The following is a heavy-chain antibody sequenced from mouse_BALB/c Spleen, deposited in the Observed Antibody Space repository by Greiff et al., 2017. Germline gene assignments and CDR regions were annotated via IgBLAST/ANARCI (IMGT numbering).Heavy chain of an antibody. CDR1: GFTFSSFG. D-gene: IGHD2-4*01. Sequence: EVQLQESGGGLVQPGGSRKLSCAASGFTFSSFGMHWVRQAPEKGLEWVAYISSGSSTIYYADTVKGRFTISRDNPKNTLFLQMTSLRSEDTAMYYCARDDYDYYAMDYWGQGTSVTVSS. CDR2: ISSGSSTI. J-gene: IGHJ4*01. CDR3: ARDDYDYYAMDY. V-gene: IGHV5-17*02.